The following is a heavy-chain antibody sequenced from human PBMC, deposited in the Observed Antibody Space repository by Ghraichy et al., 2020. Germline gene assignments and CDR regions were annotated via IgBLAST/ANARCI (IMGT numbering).Heavy chain of an antibody. CDR3: AKDLEYSSGWHIY. V-gene: IGHV3-23*01. J-gene: IGHJ4*02. D-gene: IGHD6-19*01. Sequence: GESLNISCAASGFTFSSYVMSWVRQAPGKGLEWVSAISGSGVSTYYADSVRGRFTISRDNSKNTLYLQMNSLRAEDTAKYYCAKDLEYSSGWHIYWGQGTLVTVSS. CDR2: ISGSGVST. CDR1: GFTFSSYV.